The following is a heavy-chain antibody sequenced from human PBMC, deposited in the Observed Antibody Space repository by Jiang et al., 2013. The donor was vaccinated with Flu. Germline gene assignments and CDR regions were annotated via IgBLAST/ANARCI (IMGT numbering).Heavy chain of an antibody. CDR1: GYAFTNYG. D-gene: IGHD1-1*01. V-gene: IGHV1-18*01. Sequence: GAEVKKPGASVKVSCKASGYAFTNYGISWVRQAPGQGLEWMGWIGVYNGDTRFAQKVQGRVTLTTDTSTNTAYMELRSLTSDDTAVYYCARDPPGKDDLDYWGQGTLVAVS. CDR3: ARDPPGKDDLDY. CDR2: IGVYNGDT. J-gene: IGHJ4*02.